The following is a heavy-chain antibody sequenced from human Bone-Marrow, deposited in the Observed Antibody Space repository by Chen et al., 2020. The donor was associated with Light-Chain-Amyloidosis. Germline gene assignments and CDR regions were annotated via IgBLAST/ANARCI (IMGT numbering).Heavy chain of an antibody. CDR1: GGPISHNIYY. D-gene: IGHD3-3*01. J-gene: IGHJ5*02. Sequence: QLQLQESGPGMVKTSETLFLTCTVSGGPISHNIYYWAWIRQPPGQGLEWIGSVYYTGSAYYSPSLKSRVTMSVDTSRNQFSLSLSSVTAADTAIYFCARDTHYDFQNGPLSLFDPWGRGALVTVSS. V-gene: IGHV4-39*07. CDR3: ARDTHYDFQNGPLSLFDP. CDR2: VYYTGSA.